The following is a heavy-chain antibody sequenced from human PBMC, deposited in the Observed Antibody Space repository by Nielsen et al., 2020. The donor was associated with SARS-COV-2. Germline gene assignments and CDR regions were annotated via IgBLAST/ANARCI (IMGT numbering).Heavy chain of an antibody. Sequence: LSLTCAASGFTFDDYAMHWVRQAPGKGLEWVSGISWNSGSIGYADSVKGRFTISRDNAKNSLYLQMNSLRAEDTALYYCAKDGGDGYNPWGQGTLVTVSS. CDR2: ISWNSGSI. V-gene: IGHV3-9*01. J-gene: IGHJ5*02. CDR1: GFTFDDYA. D-gene: IGHD5-24*01. CDR3: AKDGGDGYNP.